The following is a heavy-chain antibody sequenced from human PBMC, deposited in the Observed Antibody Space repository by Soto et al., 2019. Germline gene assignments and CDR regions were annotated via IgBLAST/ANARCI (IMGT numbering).Heavy chain of an antibody. J-gene: IGHJ6*04. V-gene: IGHV1-24*01. D-gene: IGHD2-21*01. Sequence: ASVKVSCKVSGYTLTELSMHWVRQAPGKGLEWMGGFDPEDGETIYAQKFQGRVTMTEDTSTDTDYMELSSLRSEDTAVYYCATTKPGVVEVHRSARSMDVCGKGNTVTVSS. CDR2: FDPEDGET. CDR3: ATTKPGVVEVHRSARSMDV. CDR1: GYTLTELS.